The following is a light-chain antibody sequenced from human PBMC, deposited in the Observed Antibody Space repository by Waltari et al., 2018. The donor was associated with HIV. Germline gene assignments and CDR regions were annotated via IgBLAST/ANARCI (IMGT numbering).Light chain of an antibody. CDR3: CSSAGRCFYV. CDR2: AVN. Sequence: QSALTQPRSVSGSPGQSITISCTGTSSDIGAYNYVSWYQQHPGKAPKLMIFAVNKRHSGVPDRFSGAKAGNTASLTSSGRQPADEADYYCCSSAGRCFYVFGGGTKLTV. CDR1: SSDIGAYNY. V-gene: IGLV2-11*01. J-gene: IGLJ3*02.